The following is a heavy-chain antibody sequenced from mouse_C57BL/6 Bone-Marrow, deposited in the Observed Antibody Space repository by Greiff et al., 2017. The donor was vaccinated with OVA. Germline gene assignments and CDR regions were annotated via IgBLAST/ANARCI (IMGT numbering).Heavy chain of an antibody. J-gene: IGHJ2*01. Sequence: EVNVVESGGDLVKPGGSLKLSCAASGFTFSSYGMSWVRQTPDKRLEWVATISSGGSYTYYPDSVKGRFTISRDNAKNTLYLQMSSLKSEDTAMYYGASHYYYGSPYFDYWGQGTTLTVSS. CDR2: ISSGGSYT. CDR3: ASHYYYGSPYFDY. V-gene: IGHV5-6*01. D-gene: IGHD1-1*01. CDR1: GFTFSSYG.